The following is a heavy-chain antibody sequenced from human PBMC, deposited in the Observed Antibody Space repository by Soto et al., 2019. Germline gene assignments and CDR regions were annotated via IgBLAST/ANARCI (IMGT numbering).Heavy chain of an antibody. D-gene: IGHD3-22*01. V-gene: IGHV1-69*13. CDR3: ASSTDYYDSSGEFFDY. J-gene: IGHJ4*02. CDR2: IIPIFGTA. CDR1: GGTFSSYA. Sequence: GASVKVSCKASGGTFSSYAISWVRQAPGQGLEWMGGIIPIFGTANYAQKFQGRVTITADESTSTAYMELSSLRSEDTAVYYCASSTDYYDSSGEFFDYWGQGTLVTVSS.